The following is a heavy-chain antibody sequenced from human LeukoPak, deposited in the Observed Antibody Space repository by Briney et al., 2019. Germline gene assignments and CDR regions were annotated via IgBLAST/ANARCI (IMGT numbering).Heavy chain of an antibody. CDR2: ISSSSSSI. CDR3: PRGTSRNRVSCYTTGLFDY. CDR1: GFTFSIYS. J-gene: IGHJ4*02. Sequence: GGSLRLSCTASGFTFSIYSMNWVRQAPGKGLEWVSSISSSSSSIYYADSVKGQFTISRDNAKNSLYLQMNILRVEDTAVYYCPRGTSRNRVSCYTTGLFDYWGRRTLVTVSS. D-gene: IGHD2-15*01. V-gene: IGHV3-21*01.